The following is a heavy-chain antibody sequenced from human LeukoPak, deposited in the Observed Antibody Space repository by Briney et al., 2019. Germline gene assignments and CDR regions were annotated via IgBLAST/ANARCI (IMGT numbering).Heavy chain of an antibody. J-gene: IGHJ4*02. CDR3: AKDTLASTTPDYHLDY. D-gene: IGHD4-17*01. CDR1: GFTFSSYA. Sequence: QAGGSLRLSCAASGFTFSSYAMSWVRQAPGKGLEWVSAITGRGDTTFYADSVKGRFTISRDNSKNTLYLQMNTLRAEDTAVYYCAKDTLASTTPDYHLDYWGQGTLVTVSS. V-gene: IGHV3-23*01. CDR2: ITGRGDTT.